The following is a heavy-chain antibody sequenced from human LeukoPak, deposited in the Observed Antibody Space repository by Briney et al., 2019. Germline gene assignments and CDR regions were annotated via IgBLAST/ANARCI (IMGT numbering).Heavy chain of an antibody. CDR1: GGSISSSSYY. D-gene: IGHD6-6*01. CDR2: IYYSGST. J-gene: IGHJ6*03. V-gene: IGHV4-61*01. Sequence: SETLSLTCTVSGGSISSSSYYWGWIRQPPGKGLEWIGYIYYSGSTNYNPSLKSRVTISVDTSKNQFSLKLSSVTAADTAVYYCARDWGVSARPSYMDVWGKGTTVTVSS. CDR3: ARDWGVSARPSYMDV.